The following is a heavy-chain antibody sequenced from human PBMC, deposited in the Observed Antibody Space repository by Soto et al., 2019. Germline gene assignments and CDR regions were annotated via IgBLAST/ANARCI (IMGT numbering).Heavy chain of an antibody. CDR2: ISAYNGNT. CDR1: GYTFTSYC. D-gene: IGHD2-15*01. J-gene: IGHJ6*02. CDR3: ARKTATPGYYYYGMDV. Sequence: ASVKVSCKASGYTFTSYCISWVLQAPGQGLEWMGWISAYNGNTNYAQKLQGRVTMTTDTSTSTAYMELRSLRSDDTAVYYCARKTATPGYYYYGMDVWGQGTTVTVSS. V-gene: IGHV1-18*04.